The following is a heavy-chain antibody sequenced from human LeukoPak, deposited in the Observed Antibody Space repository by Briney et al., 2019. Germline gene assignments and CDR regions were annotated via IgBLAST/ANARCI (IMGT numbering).Heavy chain of an antibody. CDR3: SHRHNLSVTGPVVTFDS. D-gene: IGHD2-21*02. CDR1: GFSLSTGGMG. CDR2: IFWDDNE. J-gene: IGHJ5*01. Sequence: ASGPTLVKPTQTLTLTCTFSGFSLSTGGMGVGWIRQPPGKALEWLAFIFWDDNEHYSPSLKNRLTITKDTSKNQVILTMTNMDPVDTATYYCSHRHNLSVTGPVVTFDSWGQGTLVTVSS. V-gene: IGHV2-5*02.